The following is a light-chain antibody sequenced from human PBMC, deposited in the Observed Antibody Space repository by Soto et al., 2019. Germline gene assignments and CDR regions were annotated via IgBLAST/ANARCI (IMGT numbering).Light chain of an antibody. Sequence: EIVLTHSPGTLSFSPVEIATLSFSSSQSVSSSYLAWYQQKPGQAPRLLIYGASSRATGIPDRFSGSGSGTDFTLTISRLEPEDFAVYYCKQYGSSGKFGQGTKVDIK. J-gene: IGKJ1*01. V-gene: IGKV3-20*01. CDR1: QSVSSSY. CDR2: GAS. CDR3: KQYGSSGK.